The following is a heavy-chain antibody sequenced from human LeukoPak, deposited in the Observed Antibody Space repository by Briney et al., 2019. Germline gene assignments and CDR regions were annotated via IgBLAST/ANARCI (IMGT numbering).Heavy chain of an antibody. V-gene: IGHV1-18*04. J-gene: IGHJ4*02. CDR3: ARDKGGYDFDY. CDR1: GYTFTSYY. CDR2: ISAYNGNT. Sequence: GASVKVSCKASGYTFTSYYMHWVRQAPGQGLEWMGWISAYNGNTKYTQKLPGRVTMTTDTSTSAAYMELRGLRSDDTAVYFCARDKGGYDFDYWGQGTLVTVSS. D-gene: IGHD5-12*01.